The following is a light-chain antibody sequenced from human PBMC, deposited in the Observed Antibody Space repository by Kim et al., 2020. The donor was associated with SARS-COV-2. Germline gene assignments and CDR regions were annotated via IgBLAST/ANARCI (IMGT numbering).Light chain of an antibody. CDR1: QTIGSKY. Sequence: SPGERATLPCRASQTIGSKYLAWYQQKPGQAPRLLISGASNRATGIPGRFSGSGSGRDFTLTISRLEPEDFAVYFCQQYGSSPLYSFGQGTKLEI. CDR2: GAS. CDR3: QQYGSSPLYS. V-gene: IGKV3-20*01. J-gene: IGKJ2*03.